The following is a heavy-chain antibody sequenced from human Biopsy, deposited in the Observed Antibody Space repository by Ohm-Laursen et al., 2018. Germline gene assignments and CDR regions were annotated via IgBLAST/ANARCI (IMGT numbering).Heavy chain of an antibody. Sequence: SETLSLTCAVSGGSISGSSWSWIRQAPGKGLEGIGYISYSRDTNYTPSLKSRITISVDTSKNQFSLKLTSVTAADTAVYYCAKHGSGWTGDDAFHIWGQGTMVTVSS. D-gene: IGHD6-19*01. J-gene: IGHJ3*02. CDR2: ISYSRDT. V-gene: IGHV4-59*08. CDR1: GGSISGSS. CDR3: AKHGSGWTGDDAFHI.